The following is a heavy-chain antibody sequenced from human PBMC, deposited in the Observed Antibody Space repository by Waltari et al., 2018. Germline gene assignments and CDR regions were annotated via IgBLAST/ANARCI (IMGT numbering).Heavy chain of an antibody. J-gene: IGHJ4*02. CDR3: ARGPPHSSGYYRY. D-gene: IGHD3-22*01. Sequence: IRQPPGKGLEWIGEINHSGSTNYNPSLKSRVTISVDTSKNQFSLKLSSVTAADTAVYYCARGPPHSSGYYRYWGQGTLVTVSS. CDR2: INHSGST. V-gene: IGHV4-34*01.